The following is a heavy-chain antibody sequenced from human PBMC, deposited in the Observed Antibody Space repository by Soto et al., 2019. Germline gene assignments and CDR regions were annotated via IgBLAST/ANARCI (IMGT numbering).Heavy chain of an antibody. CDR2: ISWNSGSNK. V-gene: IGHV3-9*01. D-gene: IGHD6-19*01. J-gene: IGHJ4*02. CDR3: ARTSRTGYSSGWYDFDY. Sequence: GGSLRLSCAASGFTFDDYAMHWVRQAPGKGLEWVSGISWNSGSNKYCADSVKGRFTISRGISNNTLYLQMNSLRAEDTAVYYCARTSRTGYSSGWYDFDYWGQGTLVTVSS. CDR1: GFTFDDYA.